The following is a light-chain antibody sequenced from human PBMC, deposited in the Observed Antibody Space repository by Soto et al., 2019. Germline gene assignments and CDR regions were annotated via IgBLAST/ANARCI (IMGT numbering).Light chain of an antibody. CDR2: GAS. CDR1: QSTSSY. V-gene: IGKV1-39*01. CDR3: QQANSFTLT. J-gene: IGKJ4*01. Sequence: DIQMTQSPSSLSASFGDRVTITWGASQSTSSYLNWYQQKPGKAPKLLIYGASRLQSGVPSRFSGSGSGTDFTLTINSLQTEDFATYYCQQANSFTLTFGGGTKVHIK.